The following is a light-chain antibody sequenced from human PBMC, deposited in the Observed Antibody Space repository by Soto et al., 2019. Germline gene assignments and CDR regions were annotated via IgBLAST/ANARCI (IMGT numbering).Light chain of an antibody. Sequence: HLTQSPSFLSASLGDRVTINCRASQGISNFLAWYQQKPGKAPELLIYTASTLRSGVPSRFSGSGSGTEFTLTISSLQPEDFATFYCQRLHTYPYTFGQVTRLDI. J-gene: IGKJ2*01. CDR2: TAS. CDR3: QRLHTYPYT. V-gene: IGKV1-9*01. CDR1: QGISNF.